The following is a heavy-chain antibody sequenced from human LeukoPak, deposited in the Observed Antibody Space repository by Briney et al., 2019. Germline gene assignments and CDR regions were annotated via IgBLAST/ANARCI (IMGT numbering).Heavy chain of an antibody. D-gene: IGHD3-16*01. V-gene: IGHV4-59*01. CDR3: ARETSQKGAHYMDV. CDR1: GGSISSYY. J-gene: IGHJ6*03. Sequence: SETLSLTCTVSGGSISSYYWSWIRQPPGKGLKWIGNIYYSGYTTYGPSLRSRVTISVDTSKNQFSLKLSSVTAADTAVYYCARETSQKGAHYMDVWGKGTTITISS. CDR2: IYYSGYT.